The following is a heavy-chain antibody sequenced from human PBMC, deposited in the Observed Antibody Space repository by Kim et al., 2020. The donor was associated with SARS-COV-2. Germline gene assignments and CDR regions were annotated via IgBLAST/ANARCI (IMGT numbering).Heavy chain of an antibody. CDR2: ISWNSGSI. J-gene: IGHJ5*02. Sequence: GGSLRLSCAASGFTFGDYAMHWVRQAPGKGLEWVSGISWNSGSIGYADSVKGRFTISRDNAKNSLYLQMNSLRAEDTALYYCAKDSLQWLADPGWFDPWGQGTLVTVSS. CDR3: AKDSLQWLADPGWFDP. D-gene: IGHD6-19*01. CDR1: GFTFGDYA. V-gene: IGHV3-9*01.